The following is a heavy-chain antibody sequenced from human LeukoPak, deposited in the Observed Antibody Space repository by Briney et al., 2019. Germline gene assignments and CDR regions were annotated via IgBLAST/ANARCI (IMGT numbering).Heavy chain of an antibody. Sequence: GGSLRLSLAASGFTVSSYWMSSVRPAPGKGLEWVVNIKQDGSGKNYVDSVKGRFTISKDNAKNLLSLEMNGLRAEDTAVYYCASYKNQLRTVYFDYWGQGTLVTVSS. CDR3: ASYKNQLRTVYFDY. D-gene: IGHD1-1*01. CDR1: GFTVSSYW. J-gene: IGHJ4*02. CDR2: IKQDGSGK. V-gene: IGHV3-7*02.